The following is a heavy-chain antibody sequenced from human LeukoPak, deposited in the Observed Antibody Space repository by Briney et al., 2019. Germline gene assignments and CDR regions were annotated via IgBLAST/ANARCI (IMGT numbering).Heavy chain of an antibody. V-gene: IGHV3-7*01. D-gene: IGHD2-2*03. CDR1: AFTFTTYW. Sequence: GGSLRLSCAASAFTFTTYWMSWVRQAPGKGLEWVANINQDGSVKYYVDSVKGRFTISRDNAKNSLYLQINSPRFEDTAVYYCARIGYSSSSFDYWGQGTQVTVSS. J-gene: IGHJ4*02. CDR2: INQDGSVK. CDR3: ARIGYSSSSFDY.